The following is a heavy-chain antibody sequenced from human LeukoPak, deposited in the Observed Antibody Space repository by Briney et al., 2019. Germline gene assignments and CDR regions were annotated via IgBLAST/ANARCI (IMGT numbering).Heavy chain of an antibody. V-gene: IGHV1-3*01. CDR3: ARALINIAVAGTGRHFDY. CDR2: INAGNGNT. CDR1: GYTFTSYA. D-gene: IGHD6-19*01. J-gene: IGHJ4*02. Sequence: ASVKVSCKASGYTFTSYAMHWVRQAPGQRLEWMGWINAGNGNTKYSQKFQGRVTITRDTSASTAYMELSSLRSEGTAVYYCARALINIAVAGTGRHFDYWGQGTLVTVSS.